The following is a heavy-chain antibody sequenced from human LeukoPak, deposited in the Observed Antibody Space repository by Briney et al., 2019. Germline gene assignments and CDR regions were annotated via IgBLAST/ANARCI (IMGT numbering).Heavy chain of an antibody. Sequence: SQTLSLTCAISGDSVSSNSAAWNWIRQSPSRGLEWLGRTYYRSKWYNDYAVSVKSRITINPDTSKNQFSLQLNSVTPEDTAVYYCARDSYSSSSPYYYYYGMDVWGQGTTVTASS. CDR3: ARDSYSSSSPYYYYYGMDV. D-gene: IGHD6-6*01. J-gene: IGHJ6*02. V-gene: IGHV6-1*01. CDR2: TYYRSKWYN. CDR1: GDSVSSNSAA.